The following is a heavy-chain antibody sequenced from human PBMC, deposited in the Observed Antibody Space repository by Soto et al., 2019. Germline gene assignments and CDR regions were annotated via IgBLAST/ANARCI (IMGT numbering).Heavy chain of an antibody. CDR3: ARGIMITFGGVIVPPPFDY. Sequence: QVPLVQSGAEVKKPGASVKVSCKASGYTFTGYYMHWVRQAPGQGLEWMGWINPNSGGTNYAQKFQGWVTMTRDTSISTAYMELSRLRSDDTAVYYCARGIMITFGGVIVPPPFDYWGQGTLVTVSS. D-gene: IGHD3-16*02. J-gene: IGHJ4*02. V-gene: IGHV1-2*04. CDR2: INPNSGGT. CDR1: GYTFTGYY.